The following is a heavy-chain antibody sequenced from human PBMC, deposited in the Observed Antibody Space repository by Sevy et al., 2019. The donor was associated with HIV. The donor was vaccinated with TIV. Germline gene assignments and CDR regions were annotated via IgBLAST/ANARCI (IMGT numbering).Heavy chain of an antibody. J-gene: IGHJ5*02. D-gene: IGHD6-13*01. CDR2: ISYDGINK. CDR3: ARDAAEGPYSSSWYSNWLDP. Sequence: GGSLRLSCAASGFIFSSYSMYWVRQAPGKGLEWVAVISYDGINKFYADSVKGRFTISRDNNAKNTVYVQMNSLRVDDTGIYYCARDAAEGPYSSSWYSNWLDPWGQGTLVTVSS. CDR1: GFIFSSYS. V-gene: IGHV3-30*04.